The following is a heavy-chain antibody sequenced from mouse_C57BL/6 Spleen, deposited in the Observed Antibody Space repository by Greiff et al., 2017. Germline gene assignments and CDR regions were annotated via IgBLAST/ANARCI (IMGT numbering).Heavy chain of an antibody. V-gene: IGHV3-6*01. CDR3: ARETYYGSSYDAMDY. CDR2: ISYDGSN. J-gene: IGHJ4*01. CDR1: GYSITSGYY. D-gene: IGHD1-1*01. Sequence: EVKLQESGPGLVKPSQSLSLTCSVTGYSITSGYYWNWIRQFPGNKLEWMGYISYDGSNNYNPSLKNRISITRDTSKNQFFLKLNSVTTEDTATYYCARETYYGSSYDAMDYWGQGTSVTVSS.